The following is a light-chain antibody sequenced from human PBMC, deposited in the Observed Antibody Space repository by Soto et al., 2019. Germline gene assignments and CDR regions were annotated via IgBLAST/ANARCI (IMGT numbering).Light chain of an antibody. J-gene: IGLJ2*01. CDR2: DVS. CDR3: SSYTSTNTLV. V-gene: IGLV2-14*03. Sequence: QSVLTQPASVSGSPGQSITISCTGTSSDVGGYNYVSWYQQHPAKAPQLMIFDVSNRPSGISDRFSGSKSGNTASLTISGLQAEDEADYYCSSYTSTNTLVFGGGTKLTVL. CDR1: SSDVGGYNY.